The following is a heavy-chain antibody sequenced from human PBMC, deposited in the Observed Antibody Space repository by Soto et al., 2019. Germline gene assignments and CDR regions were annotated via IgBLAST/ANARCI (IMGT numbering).Heavy chain of an antibody. V-gene: IGHV3-66*01. CDR3: ARGLLRAVVVVAATHAFAI. D-gene: IGHD2-15*01. J-gene: IGHJ3*02. CDR1: GFTVSSNY. Sequence: PLVSLRLSCAALGFTVSSNYMSWVRKAPGKGLEWVSVIYSGGSTYYADSVKGRFTISRDNSKNTLYLQMNSLRAEDTAVYYCARGLLRAVVVVAATHAFAIWGQGTMVTVSS. CDR2: IYSGGST.